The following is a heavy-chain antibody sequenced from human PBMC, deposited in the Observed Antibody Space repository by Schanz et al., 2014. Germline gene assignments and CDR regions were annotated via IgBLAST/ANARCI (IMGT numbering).Heavy chain of an antibody. D-gene: IGHD4-17*01. J-gene: IGHJ3*02. V-gene: IGHV3-74*01. CDR2: ITSDGSST. Sequence: EVQLVESGGDLVQPGGSLRLSCAASGFIFSAFWMHWVRQAPGKGLVWVSRITSDGSSTTYADSVKGRFTLSRDNAKNTLYLQMNSLRADDTAVYYCAKDPHRDYGGKPQAFDIWGQGTMVTVSS. CDR3: AKDPHRDYGGKPQAFDI. CDR1: GFIFSAFW.